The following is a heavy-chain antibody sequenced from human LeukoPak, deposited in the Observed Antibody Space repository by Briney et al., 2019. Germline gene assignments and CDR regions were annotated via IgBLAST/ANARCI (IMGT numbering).Heavy chain of an antibody. D-gene: IGHD1-26*01. V-gene: IGHV3-48*02. CDR3: AIDAWDLPLDAFDL. CDR2: ISTDSDSI. CDR1: GFTFSGSW. J-gene: IGHJ3*01. Sequence: PGGSLRLSCAASGFTFSGSWVHWGRQARGKGRGWVSYISTDSDSIYYADSVKGRFTISRDNAKNSLYLQMNSLRDEDTAVYYCAIDAWDLPLDAFDLWGQGTMVTVSS.